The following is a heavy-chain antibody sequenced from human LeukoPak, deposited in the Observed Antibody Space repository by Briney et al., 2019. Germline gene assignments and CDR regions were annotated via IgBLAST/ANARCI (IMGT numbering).Heavy chain of an antibody. J-gene: IGHJ6*03. CDR3: AKDAYGVATFFYYMDV. D-gene: IGHD2/OR15-2a*01. V-gene: IGHV3-9*01. CDR1: GFTFDDYA. CDR2: ISWNSGNI. Sequence: GGSLRLSCAGSGFTFDDYAMHWVRQTPGKGLEWVSGISWNSGNIAYADFVGGRFTISRDNAKNSLSRQMNSLSDEDTAVYYCAKDAYGVATFFYYMDVWGKGTTVTVSS.